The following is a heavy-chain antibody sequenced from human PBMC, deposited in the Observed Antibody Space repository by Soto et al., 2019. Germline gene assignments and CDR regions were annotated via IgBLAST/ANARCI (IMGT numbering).Heavy chain of an antibody. CDR3: ARGPRRYSYGDRGELKGYYYGMDV. V-gene: IGHV4-34*01. CDR1: GGSFSGYY. Sequence: QVQLQQWGAGLLKPSETLSLTCAVYGGSFSGYYWSWIRQPPGKGLEWIGEINHSGSTNYNPSLKCRVTISVDTSKNQFSLKLSSVTAADTAVYYCARGPRRYSYGDRGELKGYYYGMDVWGQGTTVTVSS. J-gene: IGHJ6*02. D-gene: IGHD5-18*01. CDR2: INHSGST.